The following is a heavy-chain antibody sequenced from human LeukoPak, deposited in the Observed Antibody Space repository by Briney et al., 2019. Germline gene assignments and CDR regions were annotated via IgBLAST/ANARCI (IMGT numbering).Heavy chain of an antibody. V-gene: IGHV3-66*01. CDR3: AKVLLPVGATFFDAFDI. D-gene: IGHD1-26*01. J-gene: IGHJ3*02. CDR1: GFTVSSNY. Sequence: GGSLRLSCAASGFTVSSNYMSWVRQAPGKGLEWVSVIYSGGSTYYADSVKGRFTISRDNSKNTLYLQMNSLRAEDTAVYYCAKVLLPVGATFFDAFDIWGQGTMVTVSS. CDR2: IYSGGST.